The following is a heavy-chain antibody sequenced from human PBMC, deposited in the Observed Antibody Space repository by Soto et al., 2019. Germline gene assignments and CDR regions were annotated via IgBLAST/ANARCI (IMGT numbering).Heavy chain of an antibody. Sequence: VQLWESGGGLVQPGGSLRLSCAASGFTFSKYAMSWVRQAPGKGLECVSGISAGGGTTYYADSVKGRFTISRDNSKNTAYLQMNSLRAEDAAVYFCAKGDSSTRGFRFSWGQGTLVTVSS. CDR2: ISAGGGTT. J-gene: IGHJ5*02. CDR1: GFTFSKYA. D-gene: IGHD5-12*01. V-gene: IGHV3-23*01. CDR3: AKGDSSTRGFRFS.